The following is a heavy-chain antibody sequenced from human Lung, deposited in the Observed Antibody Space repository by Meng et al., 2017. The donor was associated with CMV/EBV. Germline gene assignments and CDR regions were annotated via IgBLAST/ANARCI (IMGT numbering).Heavy chain of an antibody. V-gene: IGHV3-33*01. CDR2: IFYGGSSK. Sequence: SCAASGFTFSDYGMHWVRQTPGKGLEWVAVIFYGGSSKYYADSVKGRFTISRDNSENTLHLQMNSLRAEDTAVYYCARDAVGHYYGMDVLGQGTTVTVSS. CDR3: ARDAVGHYYGMDV. CDR1: GFTFSDYG. D-gene: IGHD3-16*01. J-gene: IGHJ6*02.